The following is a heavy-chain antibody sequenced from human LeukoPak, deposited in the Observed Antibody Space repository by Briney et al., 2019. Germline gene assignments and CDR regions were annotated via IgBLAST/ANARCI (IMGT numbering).Heavy chain of an antibody. D-gene: IGHD6-13*01. Sequence: GGSLRLSCAASGFTFSSYSMNWVRQAPGKGLVWVSRIDSDGITTSHADSVKGRFTTSRGNAKNTLYLQMSSLRVEDTAVYYCARSFLDQRSSWADSWGQGTLVTISS. CDR2: IDSDGITT. J-gene: IGHJ4*02. V-gene: IGHV3-74*01. CDR1: GFTFSSYS. CDR3: ARSFLDQRSSWADS.